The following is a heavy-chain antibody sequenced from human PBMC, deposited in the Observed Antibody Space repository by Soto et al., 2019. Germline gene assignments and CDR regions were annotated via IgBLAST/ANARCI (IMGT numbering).Heavy chain of an antibody. J-gene: IGHJ6*02. CDR2: IWYDGSNK. V-gene: IGHV3-33*01. CDR1: GFTFSSYG. Sequence: QVQLVESGGGVVQPGRSLRLSCAASGFTFSSYGMHWVRQAPGKGLEWVAVIWYDGSNKYYADSVKGRFTISRDNSKNTLYMQMNSLRDEDTAVYYCARDAVGATSGVDYYSYGMDVWGQGTTVTVSS. CDR3: ARDAVGATSGVDYYSYGMDV. D-gene: IGHD1-26*01.